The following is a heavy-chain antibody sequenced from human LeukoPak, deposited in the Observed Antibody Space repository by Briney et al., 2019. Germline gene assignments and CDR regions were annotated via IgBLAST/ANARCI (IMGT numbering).Heavy chain of an antibody. V-gene: IGHV1-18*01. CDR1: GYTFTSYV. CDR2: ISAYNGNT. Sequence: ASVKVSCKASGYTFTSYVISWVRQAPGQGLEWMGCISAYNGNTNYAQKLQGRVTMTTDTSTSTAYMELRSLRSDDTAVYYCASEYYYDSSGSRTDDAFDIWGQGTMVTVSS. D-gene: IGHD3-22*01. J-gene: IGHJ3*02. CDR3: ASEYYYDSSGSRTDDAFDI.